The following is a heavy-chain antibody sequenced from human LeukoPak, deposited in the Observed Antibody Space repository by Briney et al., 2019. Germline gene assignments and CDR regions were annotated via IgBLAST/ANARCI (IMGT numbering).Heavy chain of an antibody. CDR3: ARGPVVVLPYYYYYGMDV. V-gene: IGHV3-48*03. CDR1: GFTFSSYE. D-gene: IGHD3-22*01. Sequence: GGSLRLSCAASGFTFSSYEMNWVRQAPGKGLEWVSYISSSGSTIYYADSMKGRFTISRDNAKNSLYLQMNSLRAEDTAVYYCARGPVVVLPYYYYYGMDVWGQGTTVTVSS. J-gene: IGHJ6*02. CDR2: ISSSGSTI.